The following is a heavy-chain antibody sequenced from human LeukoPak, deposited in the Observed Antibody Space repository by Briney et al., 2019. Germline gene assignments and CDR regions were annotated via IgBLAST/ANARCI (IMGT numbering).Heavy chain of an antibody. J-gene: IGHJ6*03. CDR3: ARVGWFGVYYYYYYMDV. CDR1: GGSISSNSYY. Sequence: SETLSLTCTVSGGSISSNSYYWGWIRQPPGKGLEWIGSVYYSGSTYYNPSLKSRVTISVDTSKNQFSLKLSSVTAADTAVYYCARVGWFGVYYYYYYMDVWGKGTTVTVSS. V-gene: IGHV4-39*07. CDR2: VYYSGST. D-gene: IGHD3-10*01.